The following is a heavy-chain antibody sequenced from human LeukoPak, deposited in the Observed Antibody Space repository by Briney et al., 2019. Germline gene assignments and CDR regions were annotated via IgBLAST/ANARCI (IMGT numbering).Heavy chain of an antibody. D-gene: IGHD6-19*01. V-gene: IGHV3-7*02. CDR3: ANSYSSGSFDY. J-gene: IGHJ4*02. CDR2: IKQDGSEK. CDR1: GFAFSSCW. Sequence: GGSLRLSCAASGFAFSSCWMSWVRQAPGKGLEWVANIKQDGSEKFYVDSVKGRFTISRDNAKNSLFLQMNSLRVEDTAVYYCANSYSSGSFDYWGQGTLVTVSS.